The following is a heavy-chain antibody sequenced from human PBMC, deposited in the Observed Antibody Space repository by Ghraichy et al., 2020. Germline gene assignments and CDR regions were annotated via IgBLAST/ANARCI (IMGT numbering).Heavy chain of an antibody. Sequence: ASVKVSCKASGYTFTSYAMHWVRQAPGQRLEWMGWINAGNGNTKYSQKFQGRVTITRDTSASTAYMELSSLRSEDTAVYYCARDYDSSGPNAFDIWGQGTRVTVSS. CDR1: GYTFTSYA. CDR3: ARDYDSSGPNAFDI. CDR2: INAGNGNT. V-gene: IGHV1-3*01. J-gene: IGHJ3*02. D-gene: IGHD3-22*01.